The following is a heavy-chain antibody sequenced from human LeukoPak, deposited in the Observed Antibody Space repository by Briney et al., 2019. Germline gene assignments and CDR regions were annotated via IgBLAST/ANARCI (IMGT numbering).Heavy chain of an antibody. CDR3: ARVSPGTYPPLDY. J-gene: IGHJ4*02. V-gene: IGHV1-2*02. D-gene: IGHD1-1*01. CDR1: GYTFTVYN. Sequence: SVTVSFKASGYTFTVYNMHWVRQAPGQGLEWMGWINPDSGGKNYPQNFQGRVTMTRDTSISTAYLELSRLTSDDTAVYYCARVSPGTYPPLDYWGQGTRDRVSS. CDR2: INPDSGGK.